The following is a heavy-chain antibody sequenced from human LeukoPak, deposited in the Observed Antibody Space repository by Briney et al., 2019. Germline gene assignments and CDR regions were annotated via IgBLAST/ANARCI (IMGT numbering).Heavy chain of an antibody. CDR2: IIPIFGTA. CDR1: GGTFSSYA. D-gene: IGHD4-17*01. Sequence: ASVKVSCKASGGTFSSYAISWARQAPGQGLEWMGGIIPIFGTANYAQKFQGRVTITADKSTSTAYMELSSLRSEDTAVYYCARYDYGDYRVFDYWGQGTLVTVSS. CDR3: ARYDYGDYRVFDY. V-gene: IGHV1-69*06. J-gene: IGHJ4*02.